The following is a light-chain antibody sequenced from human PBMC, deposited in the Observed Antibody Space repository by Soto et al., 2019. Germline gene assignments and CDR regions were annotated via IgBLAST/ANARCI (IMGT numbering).Light chain of an antibody. CDR1: GSSIGANP. V-gene: IGLV1-44*01. CDR3: AAWDGSLNNVL. J-gene: IGLJ2*01. CDR2: GDN. Sequence: QSVLTQPPSASGAPGQRVTISCSGSGSSIGANPVNWYRQLPGTAAKLLIYGDNQRPSGVPDRCSGSKSGTSASLAISGLQSEDEAEYYCAAWDGSLNNVLFGGGTKLTVL.